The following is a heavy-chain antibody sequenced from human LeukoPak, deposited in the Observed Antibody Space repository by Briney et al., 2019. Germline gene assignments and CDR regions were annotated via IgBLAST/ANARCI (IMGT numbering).Heavy chain of an antibody. CDR1: GYTFTAYY. CDR2: INPNSGGT. Sequence: ASVKVSCKASGYTFTAYYMHWVRQAPGQGLEWMGWINPNSGGTNYAQKFQGRVTMTRDTSISTAYMELSRLRSDDTAVYYCASLSSSNNYYYYGMDVWGQGTTVTVSS. D-gene: IGHD6-13*01. J-gene: IGHJ6*02. CDR3: ASLSSSNNYYYYGMDV. V-gene: IGHV1-2*02.